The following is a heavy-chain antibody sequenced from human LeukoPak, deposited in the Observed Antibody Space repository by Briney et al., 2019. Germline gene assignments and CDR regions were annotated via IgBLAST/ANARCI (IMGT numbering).Heavy chain of an antibody. CDR1: GFTFRSYG. V-gene: IGHV3-30*03. Sequence: GRSLRLSCAASGFTFRSYGMHWVRQAPGKGLEWVAVISCDGSNKYYADSVKGRFTISRDNSKNTLYLQMNSLRAEDTAVYYCARTATQLRYFDWLPESWFDPWGQGTLVTVSS. J-gene: IGHJ5*02. D-gene: IGHD3-9*01. CDR2: ISCDGSNK. CDR3: ARTATQLRYFDWLPESWFDP.